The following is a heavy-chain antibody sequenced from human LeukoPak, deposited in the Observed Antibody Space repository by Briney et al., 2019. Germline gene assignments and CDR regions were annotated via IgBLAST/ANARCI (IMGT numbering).Heavy chain of an antibody. CDR2: IYSGGST. V-gene: IGHV3-66*01. CDR1: GFTVSSNY. Sequence: GGSLRLSCAASGFTVSSNYMSWVRQAPGKGLEWVSVIYSGGSTYYADSVKGRFTISRDNSKNTLYLQMNSLRAEDTAVYYCARAFVGMRAFDIWGQGTMVTVSS. CDR3: ARAFVGMRAFDI. J-gene: IGHJ3*02. D-gene: IGHD2-21*01.